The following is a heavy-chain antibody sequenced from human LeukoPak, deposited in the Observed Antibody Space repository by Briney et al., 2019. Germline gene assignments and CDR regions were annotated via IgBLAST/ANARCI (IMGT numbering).Heavy chain of an antibody. CDR3: ARVQVAAACDY. D-gene: IGHD6-13*01. Sequence: PGVSLRLSCAASGFTFSSYWMHWVRQAPGEGRVGVSRSNSEGSSTSYADSVKGRFTIPRDNAKTTLYLQMRSLRAEDTAVYYCARVQVAAACDYWGQGTLVTVSS. J-gene: IGHJ4*02. CDR2: SNSEGSST. CDR1: GFTFSSYW. V-gene: IGHV3-74*01.